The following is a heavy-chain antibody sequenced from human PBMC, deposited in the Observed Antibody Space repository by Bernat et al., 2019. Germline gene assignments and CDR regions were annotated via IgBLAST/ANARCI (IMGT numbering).Heavy chain of an antibody. CDR1: GYTFTGYY. CDR3: ARDYISSVTTSDYYYGMDV. D-gene: IGHD4-17*01. CDR2: INPNSGGT. V-gene: IGHV1-2*04. Sequence: QVQLVQSGAEVKKPGASVKVSCKASGYTFTGYYMHWVRPAPGQGLEWMGWINPNSGGTNYAQKFQGWVNMTRDTSISTAYMELSRLRSDDTAVYYCARDYISSVTTSDYYYGMDVWGQGTTVTVSS. J-gene: IGHJ6*02.